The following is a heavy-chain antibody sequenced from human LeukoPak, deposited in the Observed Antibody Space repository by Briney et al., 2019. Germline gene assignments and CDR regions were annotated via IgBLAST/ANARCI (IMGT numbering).Heavy chain of an antibody. CDR3: ARLAGSRPPWYLDL. V-gene: IGHV3-21*04. D-gene: IGHD6-19*01. CDR1: GFTFSSYV. CDR2: IGPSGGSI. J-gene: IGHJ2*01. Sequence: GGSLRLSCVASGFTFSSYVMSWVRQAPGKGLEWVSSIGPSGGSIFYAASVKGRISISRDNAQNSLHLQLSSLRADDTAVYYCARLAGSRPPWYLDLWGRGTLVTVSS.